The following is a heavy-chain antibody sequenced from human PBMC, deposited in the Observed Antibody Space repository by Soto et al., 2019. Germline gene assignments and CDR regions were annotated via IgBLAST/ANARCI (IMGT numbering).Heavy chain of an antibody. D-gene: IGHD3-9*01. CDR2: INAGNGNT. Sequence: ASVKVSCKASGYTFTSYAMHWVRQAPGQRLEWMGWINAGNGNTKYSQKFQGRVTITRDTSASTAYMELSSLRSEDTAVYYCARDSLEYYDIFTGLGPPPNTFAYWGQGTLVTVSS. CDR1: GYTFTSYA. CDR3: ARDSLEYYDIFTGLGPPPNTFAY. V-gene: IGHV1-3*01. J-gene: IGHJ4*02.